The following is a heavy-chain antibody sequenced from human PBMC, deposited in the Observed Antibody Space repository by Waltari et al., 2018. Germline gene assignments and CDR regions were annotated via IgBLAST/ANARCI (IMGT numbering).Heavy chain of an antibody. V-gene: IGHV4-59*01. D-gene: IGHD6-19*01. CDR1: GGSISSYY. CDR2: SYYSGST. J-gene: IGHJ5*02. CDR3: ARGRYSSGWYWFDP. Sequence: QVQLQESGPGLVKPSETLSLTCTVSGGSISSYYWSWIRQPPGKGLEWIGYSYYSGSTNYNPSLKSRVTISVDTSKNQFSLKLSSVTAADTAVYYCARGRYSSGWYWFDPWGQGTLVTVSS.